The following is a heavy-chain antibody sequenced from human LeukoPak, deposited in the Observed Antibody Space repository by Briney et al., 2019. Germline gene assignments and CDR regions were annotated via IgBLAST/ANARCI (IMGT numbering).Heavy chain of an antibody. D-gene: IGHD6-19*01. CDR2: ISGSSSTI. CDR3: AISAVAGTWYFDY. J-gene: IGHJ4*02. CDR1: GFIFSNYS. V-gene: IGHV3-48*01. Sequence: GGSLRLSCAASGFIFSNYSMNWVRQAPGKGPEWVSYISGSSSTIYYADSVKGRFTISRDNAKNSLYLQMNSLRGEDTAVYFCAISAVAGTWYFDYWGQGALVTVSS.